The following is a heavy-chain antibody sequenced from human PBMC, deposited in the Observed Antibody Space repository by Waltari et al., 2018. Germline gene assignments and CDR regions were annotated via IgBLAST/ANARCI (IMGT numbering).Heavy chain of an antibody. D-gene: IGHD6-13*01. Sequence: QVQLQESGPGLVKPSETLSLTCAVSGYSISSGYYWGWIRQPPGKGLEWIGSIYHSGSTYYNPSLKSRVTISVDTSKNQFSLKLSSVTAADTAVYYCARIIGIAAAGRGAWFDPWGQGTLVIVSS. CDR1: GYSISSGYY. J-gene: IGHJ5*02. V-gene: IGHV4-38-2*01. CDR3: ARIIGIAAAGRGAWFDP. CDR2: IYHSGST.